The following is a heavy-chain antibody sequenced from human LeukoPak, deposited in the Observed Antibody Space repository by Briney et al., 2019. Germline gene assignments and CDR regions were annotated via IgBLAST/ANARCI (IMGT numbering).Heavy chain of an antibody. CDR2: INPNSGGT. CDR3: ARDVAGPYYYDSSGYYSPYSDY. CDR1: GYTFTGYY. J-gene: IGHJ4*02. Sequence: GASVKVSCKASGYTFTGYYMHWVRQAPGQGLEWMGWINPNSGGTNYAQKFQGRVTMTRDTSISTAYMELGRLRSDDTAVYYCARDVAGPYYYDSSGYYSPYSDYWGQGTLVTVSS. V-gene: IGHV1-2*02. D-gene: IGHD3-22*01.